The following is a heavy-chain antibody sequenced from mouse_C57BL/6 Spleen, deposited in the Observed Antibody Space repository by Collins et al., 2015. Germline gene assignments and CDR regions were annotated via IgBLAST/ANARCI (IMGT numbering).Heavy chain of an antibody. Sequence: EVQLVESGGGLVQPKGSLKLSCAASGFTFNTYAMHWVRQSPGKGLEWVARIRSKSSNYATYYADSVKDRFTISRDDSQSMLYLQMNNLKTEDTAMYYCVREGVTTSYFDYWGQGTTLTVSS. CDR1: GFTFNTYA. CDR2: IRSKSSNYAT. V-gene: IGHV10-3*01. CDR3: VREGVTTSYFDY. D-gene: IGHD2-2*01. J-gene: IGHJ2*01.